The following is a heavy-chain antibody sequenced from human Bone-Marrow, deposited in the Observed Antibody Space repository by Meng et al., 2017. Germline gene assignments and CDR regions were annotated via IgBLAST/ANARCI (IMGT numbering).Heavy chain of an antibody. Sequence: SETLSLTCTVSGGSISSSSYYWGWIRQPPGKGLEWIGSVYYSGITYYNPSLQSRVTISVDTSKNQFSLKVTSVTAADTAVYYCVTGSTWYYFDYWGQGTLVTVSS. J-gene: IGHJ4*02. CDR3: VTGSTWYYFDY. CDR1: GGSISSSSYY. CDR2: VYYSGIT. V-gene: IGHV4-39*07. D-gene: IGHD6-13*01.